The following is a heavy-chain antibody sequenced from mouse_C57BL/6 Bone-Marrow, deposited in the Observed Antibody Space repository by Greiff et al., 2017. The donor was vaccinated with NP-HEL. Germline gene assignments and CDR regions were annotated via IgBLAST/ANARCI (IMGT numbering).Heavy chain of an antibody. D-gene: IGHD1-1*01. V-gene: IGHV1-26*01. CDR2: INPNNGGT. CDR3: APSGSSYSYWYFDV. J-gene: IGHJ1*03. Sequence: EVQLQQSGPELVKPGASVKISCKASGYTFTDYYMNWVKQSHGKSLEWIGDINPNNGGTSYNQKFKGKATLTVDKSSSTAYLELRSLTSEDSAVYYCAPSGSSYSYWYFDVWGTGTTVTVSS. CDR1: GYTFTDYY.